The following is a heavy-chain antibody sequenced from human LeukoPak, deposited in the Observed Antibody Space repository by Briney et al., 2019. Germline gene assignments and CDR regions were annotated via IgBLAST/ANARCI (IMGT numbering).Heavy chain of an antibody. J-gene: IGHJ4*02. CDR2: INRSGST. V-gene: IGHV4-34*01. CDR3: ARGGFYCGDDCYVDY. Sequence: SETLSLTCAVYGGSLSYYYWSWIRQPPEKGLEWIGEINRSGSTNYNPSLKSRVSISVDTSKNQFSLKLSSVTAADTAVYYCARGGFYCGDDCYVDYWGQGTLVTVSS. D-gene: IGHD2-21*02. CDR1: GGSLSYYY.